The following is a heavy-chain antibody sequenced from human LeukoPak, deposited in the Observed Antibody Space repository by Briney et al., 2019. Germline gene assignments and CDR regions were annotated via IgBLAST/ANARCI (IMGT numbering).Heavy chain of an antibody. CDR3: ARVIAVAGRGDYFDY. Sequence: MSSETLSLTCAVYGGSFSGYYWSWIRQPPGKGLEWIGEINHSGSTNYNPSLKSRVTISVDTSKSQFSLKLSSVTAADTAVYYCARVIAVAGRGDYFDYWGQGTLVTVSS. CDR1: GGSFSGYY. J-gene: IGHJ4*02. V-gene: IGHV4-34*01. D-gene: IGHD6-19*01. CDR2: INHSGST.